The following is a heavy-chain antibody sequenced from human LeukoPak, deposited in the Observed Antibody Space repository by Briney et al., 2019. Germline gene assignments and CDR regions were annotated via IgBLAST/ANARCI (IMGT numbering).Heavy chain of an antibody. D-gene: IGHD3-9*01. Sequence: ASVKVSCKASGYIFINYGISWVRQAPGQGLEWMGWISAYNGNTSYAQKLQGRVTMTTDTSTSTAYMELRSLRSDDTAVYYCARPDYDILTGRSYYYYGMDVWGQGTTVTVSS. CDR1: GYIFINYG. J-gene: IGHJ6*02. CDR2: ISAYNGNT. CDR3: ARPDYDILTGRSYYYYGMDV. V-gene: IGHV1-18*01.